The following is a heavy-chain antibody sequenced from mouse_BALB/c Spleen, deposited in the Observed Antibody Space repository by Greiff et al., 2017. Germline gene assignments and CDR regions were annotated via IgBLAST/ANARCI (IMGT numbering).Heavy chain of an antibody. CDR2: IYPSDSYT. CDR1: GYTFTSYW. J-gene: IGHJ2*01. V-gene: IGHV1-69*02. CDR3: TREGGSSYYFDY. Sequence: VQLQQPGAELVRPGASVKLSCKASGYTFTSYWINWVKQRPGQGLEWIGNIYPSDSYTNYNQKFKDKATLTVDKSSSTAYMQLSSPTSEDSAVYYCTREGGSSYYFDYWGQGTTLTVSS. D-gene: IGHD1-1*01.